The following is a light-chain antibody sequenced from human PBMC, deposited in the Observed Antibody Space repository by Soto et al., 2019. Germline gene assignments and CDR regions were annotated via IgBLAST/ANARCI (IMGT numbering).Light chain of an antibody. CDR1: ALTKQY. Sequence: SYELTQPPSVSVSPGQTARITCSGNALTKQYSHWYQQRPGQAPMLVLSKDSERPSGIPERFSGSSSGTTVTLTISGAQAEDEADYYCQSADSSGTSLLFGGGPQLTVL. CDR3: QSADSSGTSLL. J-gene: IGLJ2*01. CDR2: KDS. V-gene: IGLV3-25*03.